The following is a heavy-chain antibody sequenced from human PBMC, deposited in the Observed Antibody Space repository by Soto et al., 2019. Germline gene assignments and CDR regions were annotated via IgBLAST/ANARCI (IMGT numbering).Heavy chain of an antibody. J-gene: IGHJ5*02. CDR2: INPSGGST. CDR3: ARDRGIVVVVGLNNWFDP. Sequence: ASVKVSCKASGYTFTSYYMHWVRQAPGQGLEWMGIINPSGGSTSYAQKFQGRVTMTRDTSTSTVYMELSSLRSEDTAVYYCARDRGIVVVVGLNNWFDPWGQGTLVTVSS. D-gene: IGHD2-15*01. CDR1: GYTFTSYY. V-gene: IGHV1-46*03.